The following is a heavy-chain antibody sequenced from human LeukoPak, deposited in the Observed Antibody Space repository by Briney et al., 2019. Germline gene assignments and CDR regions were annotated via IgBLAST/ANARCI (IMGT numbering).Heavy chain of an antibody. D-gene: IGHD2-2*01. CDR2: IKSSNSYI. CDR3: ARGVVPAALNWLDP. CDR1: GFTFSSYS. V-gene: IGHV3-21*01. Sequence: GGSLRLSCAASGFTFSSYSMNWVRQAPGKGLEWVPSIKSSNSYISYADSVKGRFTIYRDNAKNSLYLQMISLRAEDTAVYYCARGVVPAALNWLDPWGQGTLVSVSS. J-gene: IGHJ5*02.